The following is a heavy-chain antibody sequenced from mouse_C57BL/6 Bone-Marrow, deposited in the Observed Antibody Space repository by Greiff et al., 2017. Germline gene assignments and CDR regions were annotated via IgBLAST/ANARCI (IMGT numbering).Heavy chain of an antibody. CDR3: ARVDDCGPLYY. Sequence: QVQLQQSGAELVRPGTSVKMSCKASGYTFTNYWIGWVKQRPGHGLEWIGDIYPGGGYTNYNEKFKGKATLTADNSSSTAYMQISSLTSADSAIYDCARVDDCGPLYYWGEGTTLTVSS. V-gene: IGHV1-63*01. CDR1: GYTFTNYW. CDR2: IYPGGGYT. D-gene: IGHD2-4*01. J-gene: IGHJ2*01.